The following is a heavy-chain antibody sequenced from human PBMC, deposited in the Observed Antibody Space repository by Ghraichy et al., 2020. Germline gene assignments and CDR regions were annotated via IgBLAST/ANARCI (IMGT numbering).Heavy chain of an antibody. D-gene: IGHD6-19*01. V-gene: IGHV3-23*01. CDR1: GFTFSSYA. CDR2: ISGSGGST. J-gene: IGHJ4*02. Sequence: GESLNISCAASGFTFSSYAMSWVRQAPGKGLEWVSAISGSGGSTYHADSVKGRFTISRDNSKNTLYLQMNSLRAEDTAVYYCAKDIGSIAVAGTGDYWGQGTLVTVSS. CDR3: AKDIGSIAVAGTGDY.